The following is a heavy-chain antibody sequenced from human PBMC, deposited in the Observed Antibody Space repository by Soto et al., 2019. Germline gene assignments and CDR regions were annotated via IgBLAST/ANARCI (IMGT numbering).Heavy chain of an antibody. Sequence: QLQLQESGSGLVKPSQTLSLTCAVSGGSITGGGYSWSWIRQPPGKGLEWIGYIYHSVSPYYNPSRFSRVTISVDRSNNQFALELRFLAAADTAVDYCAREAPGGGQIDNWGQGTLVTVSS. J-gene: IGHJ4*02. CDR1: GGSITGGGYS. CDR3: AREAPGGGQIDN. V-gene: IGHV4-30-2*01. CDR2: IYHSVSP. D-gene: IGHD3-16*01.